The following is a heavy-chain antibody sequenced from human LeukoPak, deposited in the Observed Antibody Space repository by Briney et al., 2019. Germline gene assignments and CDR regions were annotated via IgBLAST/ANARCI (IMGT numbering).Heavy chain of an antibody. V-gene: IGHV3-30*04. D-gene: IGHD1-14*01. Sequence: AGGSLRFSCAASGFTFSSYTMHWVRQDPGKGLEWVTVISYDGNNKYYADSVKGRFTISRDNSKNTLYLQMNSLRPEDTAVYYCARTGSLTMNWFDPWGQGTLVTVSS. CDR3: ARTGSLTMNWFDP. CDR2: ISYDGNNK. CDR1: GFTFSSYT. J-gene: IGHJ5*02.